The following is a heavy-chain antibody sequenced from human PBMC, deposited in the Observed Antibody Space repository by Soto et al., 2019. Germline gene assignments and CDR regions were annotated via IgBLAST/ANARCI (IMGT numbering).Heavy chain of an antibody. Sequence: PGGSLRLSCAASGITISSYAMTWVRHAPGKGLEWVSGVSGSGTSTYYADSVKGRFTISRENSKNTVYLQMNSLRANDTAVYFCAKAKNYDFLTVNYGLDVWGQGTTVTVCS. J-gene: IGHJ6*02. CDR3: AKAKNYDFLTVNYGLDV. V-gene: IGHV3-23*01. D-gene: IGHD3-9*01. CDR1: GITISSYA. CDR2: VSGSGTST.